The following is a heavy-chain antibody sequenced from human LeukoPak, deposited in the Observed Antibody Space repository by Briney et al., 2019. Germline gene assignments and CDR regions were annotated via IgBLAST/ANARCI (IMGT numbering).Heavy chain of an antibody. J-gene: IGHJ4*02. Sequence: PSETLSLTCTVSGGSISSSSYYWGWIRQPPGKGLEWIGSIYYSGSTYYNPSLKSRVTISVDTSKNQFSLKLSSVTAADTAVYYCAGCHSSGWYYFDYWGQGTLVTVSS. V-gene: IGHV4-39*01. CDR1: GGSISSSSYY. CDR2: IYYSGST. CDR3: AGCHSSGWYYFDY. D-gene: IGHD6-19*01.